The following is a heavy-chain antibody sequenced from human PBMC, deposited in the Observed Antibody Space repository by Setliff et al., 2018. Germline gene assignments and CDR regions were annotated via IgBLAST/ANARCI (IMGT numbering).Heavy chain of an antibody. CDR2: IYHTENT. D-gene: IGHD3-22*01. V-gene: IGHV4-4*02. CDR3: ARAPRYFDPTGSYFDF. J-gene: IGHJ4*02. Sequence: TLSLTCAVSGDSISSNNWWSWVRQPPGMRLEWIGEIYHTENTNYNSSLKSRVTISVDKSKNQFSLKLTSVTAADTAVYYCARAPRYFDPTGSYFDFWGQGTLVTVSS. CDR1: GDSISSNNW.